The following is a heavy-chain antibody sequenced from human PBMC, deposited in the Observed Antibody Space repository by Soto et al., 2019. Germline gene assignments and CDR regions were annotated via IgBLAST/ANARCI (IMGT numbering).Heavy chain of an antibody. D-gene: IGHD2-15*01. CDR3: AREGTYCGGGSCFSTPYFDY. Sequence: PGGSLRLSCAASGFTVSSYSMNWVRQDPGKGLEWVSSISSRSTYMYYADSVKGRFTISRDNPKNSVYLQMTGLRAEDTAVYYCAREGTYCGGGSCFSTPYFDYWGQGTLVTVSS. V-gene: IGHV3-21*01. CDR1: GFTVSSYS. CDR2: ISSRSTYM. J-gene: IGHJ4*02.